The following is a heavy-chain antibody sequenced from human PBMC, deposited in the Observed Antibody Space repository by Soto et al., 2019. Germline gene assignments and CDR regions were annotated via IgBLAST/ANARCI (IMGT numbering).Heavy chain of an antibody. V-gene: IGHV1-2*04. CDR1: GYTFTGYY. Sequence: QVQLVQSGAEVKKPVASVKVSCKASGYTFTGYYMHWVRQAPGQGLEWMGWINPNSGGTNYAQKIQGWVTMTRDTSISTAYMELSRLRSAATAVYYCARAHCGVDCYSGVDYGGQGTLVTVSS. J-gene: IGHJ4*02. CDR2: INPNSGGT. CDR3: ARAHCGVDCYSGVDY. D-gene: IGHD2-21*02.